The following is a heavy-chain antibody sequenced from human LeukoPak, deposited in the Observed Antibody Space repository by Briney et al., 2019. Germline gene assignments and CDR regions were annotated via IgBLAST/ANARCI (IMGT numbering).Heavy chain of an antibody. J-gene: IGHJ3*02. CDR3: ARGLALMNDAFDI. Sequence: GGSLRLSCAASGFTFTNFHINWIRQAPGKGLEWVSCISSRSSYIYYADSVKGRFTISRDNAKNSVFLQMNSLRAEDTAMYYCARGLALMNDAFDIWGQGPVATVSS. CDR2: ISSRSSYI. D-gene: IGHD2-8*01. V-gene: IGHV3-21*01. CDR1: GFTFTNFH.